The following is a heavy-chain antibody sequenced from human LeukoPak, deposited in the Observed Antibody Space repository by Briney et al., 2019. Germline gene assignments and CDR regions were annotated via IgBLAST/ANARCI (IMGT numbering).Heavy chain of an antibody. CDR2: INAGNGNT. J-gene: IGHJ4*02. Sequence: ASVKVSCKASGYTFTSYAMHWVRQAPGQRLEWMGWINAGNGNTKYSQEFQGRVTITRDTSASTAYMELSSLRSEDMAVYYCARSWRWLQFVLGYWGQGTLVTVSS. V-gene: IGHV1-3*03. CDR1: GYTFTSYA. D-gene: IGHD5-24*01. CDR3: ARSWRWLQFVLGY.